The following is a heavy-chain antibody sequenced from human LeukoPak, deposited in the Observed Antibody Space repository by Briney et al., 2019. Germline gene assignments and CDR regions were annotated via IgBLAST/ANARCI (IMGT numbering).Heavy chain of an antibody. J-gene: IGHJ4*02. CDR3: VRDQWLEY. CDR1: GFTFSGYI. Sequence: PGGSLRLSCAASGFTFSGYIMNWVRQAPGKGLEWVSFIGTSGNTIYYADSVKGRFTVSRDNAKNSLYLQMNSLRAEDTAVYYCVRDQWLEYWGQGNLVTVSS. D-gene: IGHD6-19*01. V-gene: IGHV3-48*04. CDR2: IGTSGNTI.